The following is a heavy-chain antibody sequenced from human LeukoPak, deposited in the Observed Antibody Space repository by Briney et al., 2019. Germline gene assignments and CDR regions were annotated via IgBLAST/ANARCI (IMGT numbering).Heavy chain of an antibody. Sequence: ASVKVSCKASGYTFTSYDINWVRQAPGQGLEWMGWINPNGGGPKYAPKFQGRVTMTRDTSINTVYMELSRLRSDDTAVYYCATGLFSYYYGSGAWGQGTLVTVSS. CDR2: INPNGGGP. J-gene: IGHJ4*02. CDR3: ATGLFSYYYGSGA. V-gene: IGHV1-2*02. CDR1: GYTFTSYD. D-gene: IGHD3-10*01.